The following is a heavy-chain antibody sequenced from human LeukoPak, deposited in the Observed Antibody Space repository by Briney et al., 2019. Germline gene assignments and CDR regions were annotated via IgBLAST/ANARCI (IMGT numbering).Heavy chain of an antibody. D-gene: IGHD4-17*01. J-gene: IGHJ3*02. Sequence: SETLSLTCTVSGGSISSSSYYWGWIRQPPGKGLEWIGSIYYSGSTYYNPSLKSRVTISVDTSKNQFSLKLSSVTAADTAVYYCARHDRTPSTVTTGYAFDIWGQGTMVTVSS. CDR2: IYYSGST. V-gene: IGHV4-39*01. CDR1: GGSISSSSYY. CDR3: ARHDRTPSTVTTGYAFDI.